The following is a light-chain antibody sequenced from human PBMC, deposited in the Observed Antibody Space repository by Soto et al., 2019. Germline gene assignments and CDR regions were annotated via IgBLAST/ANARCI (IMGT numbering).Light chain of an antibody. CDR2: DAS. CDR1: QSVYDK. V-gene: IGKV3-15*01. CDR3: QQYNRWPLT. Sequence: EIVMTPSPANLSVSPGERVSLSCRASQSVYDKLASYQQKPGQTPRLLIYDASTRATGISGSFSGSGSGTEFTLTISSLQSEDFAVYYCQQYNRWPLTFGGGTKVEIK. J-gene: IGKJ4*01.